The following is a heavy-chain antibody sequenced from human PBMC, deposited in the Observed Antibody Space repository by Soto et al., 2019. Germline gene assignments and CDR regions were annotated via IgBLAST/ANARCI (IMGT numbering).Heavy chain of an antibody. CDR2: IIPIFGTA. J-gene: IGHJ6*02. Sequence: SVKVSCKASGGTFSSYAIGWVRQAPGQGLEWMGGIIPIFGTANYAQKFQGRVTITADESTSTAYMELSSLRAEDTAVYYCARVPRGGSSSFFRLYYDHRVVLCCQGTTANV. CDR3: ARVPRGGSSSFFRLYYDHRVVL. V-gene: IGHV1-69*13. CDR1: GGTFSSYA. D-gene: IGHD6-13*01.